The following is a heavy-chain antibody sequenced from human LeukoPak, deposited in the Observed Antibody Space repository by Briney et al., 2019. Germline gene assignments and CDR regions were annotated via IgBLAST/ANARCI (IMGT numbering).Heavy chain of an antibody. J-gene: IGHJ5*02. V-gene: IGHV3-11*01. CDR2: IYSSSDYI. CDR3: ARSQWNPGKTTQTT. D-gene: IGHD1-1*01. Sequence: GGSMRLSCAGSGFIFSDFYMSWIRQAPGKGLEWVSLIYSSSDYIYYADSVKGRFTISRDNAKNSLYLQMNSLRAEDTAVYYCARSQWNPGKTTQTTWGQGTLVTVSS. CDR1: GFIFSDFY.